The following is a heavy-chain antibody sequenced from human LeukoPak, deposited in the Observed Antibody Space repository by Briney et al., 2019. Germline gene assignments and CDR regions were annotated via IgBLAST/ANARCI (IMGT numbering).Heavy chain of an antibody. J-gene: IGHJ5*02. CDR2: ISGSGGST. D-gene: IGHD3-22*01. V-gene: IGHV3-23*01. CDR1: GFTFSSYA. CDR3: AKLKPTMIVRCGWFDP. Sequence: PGGSLRLSCAASGFTFSSYAMSWVRQAPGKGLEWVSAISGSGGSTYYADSVKGRFTISRDNSKNTLYLQMNSLRAEDTAVYYCAKLKPTMIVRCGWFDPWGQGTLVTVSS.